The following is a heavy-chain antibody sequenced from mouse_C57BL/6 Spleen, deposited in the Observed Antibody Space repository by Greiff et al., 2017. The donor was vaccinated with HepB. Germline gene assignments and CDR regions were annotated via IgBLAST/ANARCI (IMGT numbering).Heavy chain of an antibody. CDR3: ARDRGLRRSYAMDY. CDR2: ISDGGSYT. J-gene: IGHJ4*01. CDR1: GFTFSSYA. V-gene: IGHV5-4*01. Sequence: EVQLVESGGGLVKPGGSLKLSCAASGFTFSSYAMSWVRQTPEKRLEWVATISDGGSYTYYPDNVKGRFTISRDNAKNNLYLQMSHLKSEDTAMYYCARDRGLRRSYAMDYWGQGTSVTVSS. D-gene: IGHD2-12*01.